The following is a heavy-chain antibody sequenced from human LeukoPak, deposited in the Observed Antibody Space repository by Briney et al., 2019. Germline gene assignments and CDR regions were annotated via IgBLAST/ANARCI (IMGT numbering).Heavy chain of an antibody. CDR2: IYTSGST. V-gene: IGHV4-4*07. CDR3: AKGGYDFWSGYSYYYYYMDV. J-gene: IGHJ6*03. D-gene: IGHD3-3*01. CDR1: GGSISSYY. Sequence: SETLSLTCTVSGGSISSYYWSWIRQPAGKGLEWIGRIYTSGSTNYNPSLKSRVTMSVDTSKNQFSLKLSSVTAEDTAVYYCAKGGYDFWSGYSYYYYYMDVWGKGTTVTVSS.